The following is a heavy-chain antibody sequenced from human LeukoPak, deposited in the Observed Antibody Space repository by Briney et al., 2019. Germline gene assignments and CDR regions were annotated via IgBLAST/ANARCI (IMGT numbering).Heavy chain of an antibody. CDR2: IRGSGDNT. Sequence: GGSLRLSCAASGFTFSGYTMNWVRQAPDKGLEWVSSIRGSGDNTFYVDSVKGRFTISSDNSKNTLYLQMNSLSREDTAIYYCARRGGSTGWGAFDFWGHGTMVTVSS. CDR1: GFTFSGYT. CDR3: ARRGGSTGWGAFDF. D-gene: IGHD6-19*01. J-gene: IGHJ3*01. V-gene: IGHV3-23*01.